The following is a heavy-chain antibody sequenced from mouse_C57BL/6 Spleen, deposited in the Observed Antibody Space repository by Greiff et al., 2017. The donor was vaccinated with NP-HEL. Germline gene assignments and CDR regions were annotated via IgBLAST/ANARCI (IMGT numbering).Heavy chain of an antibody. V-gene: IGHV5-9-1*02. D-gene: IGHD1-1*01. Sequence: EVKLMESGEGLVKPGGSLKLSCAASGFTFSSYAMSWVRQTPEKRLEWVAYISSGGDYIYYADTVKGRFTISRDNARNTLYLQMSSLKSEDTAMYYCTRDYYGSSYEYFDVWGTGTTVTVSS. CDR2: ISSGGDYI. J-gene: IGHJ1*03. CDR1: GFTFSSYA. CDR3: TRDYYGSSYEYFDV.